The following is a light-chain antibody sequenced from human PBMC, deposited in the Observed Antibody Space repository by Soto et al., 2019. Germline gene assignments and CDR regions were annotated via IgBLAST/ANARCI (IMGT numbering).Light chain of an antibody. Sequence: EVVMTQSPATLSVSPGERATLSCRASQSVSRNLAWYQQKPGQAPRLLIYSASTRATGIPARFSDSGTDTEFTLAISRLQSEDFAVYDCQQYNEGHAFGQGTKLEIK. V-gene: IGKV3-15*01. CDR2: SAS. J-gene: IGKJ2*01. CDR1: QSVSRN. CDR3: QQYNEGHA.